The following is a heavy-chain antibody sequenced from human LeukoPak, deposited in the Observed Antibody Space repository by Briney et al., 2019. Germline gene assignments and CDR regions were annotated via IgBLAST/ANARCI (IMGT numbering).Heavy chain of an antibody. CDR2: ISSSSSYI. D-gene: IGHD1-26*01. CDR1: GFTFSSYS. CDR3: ARDQLGATLFDY. J-gene: IGHJ4*02. V-gene: IGHV3-21*01. Sequence: GGSLRLSCAASGFTFSSYSMNWVRQAPGKGLEWVSSISSSSSYIYYADSVKGRFTISRDNAKNSLYLQMNSLRAEDTAVYYCARDQLGATLFDYWGQGTLVTVSS.